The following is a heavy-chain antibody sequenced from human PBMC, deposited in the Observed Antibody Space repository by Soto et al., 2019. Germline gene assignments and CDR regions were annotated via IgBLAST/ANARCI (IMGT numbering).Heavy chain of an antibody. CDR1: GFTFSNYA. CDR3: HGGEEWPLCYFAY. J-gene: IGHJ4*02. D-gene: IGHD3-3*01. CDR2: ISGSGGST. Sequence: EVQLLESGGGLVQPGGSLRLSCAASGFTFSNYAMSWVRQAPGKGLEWVSAISGSGGSTYYGDSVKGRFTISRDNSKNTLYLQMNSLRAADTAVYYCHGGEEWPLCYFAYWGQGNLVTVSS. V-gene: IGHV3-23*01.